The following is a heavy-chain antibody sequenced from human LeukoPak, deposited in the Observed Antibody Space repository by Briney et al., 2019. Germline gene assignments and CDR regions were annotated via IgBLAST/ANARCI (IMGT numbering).Heavy chain of an antibody. CDR2: ITGAGGST. J-gene: IGHJ3*02. V-gene: IGHV3-23*01. CDR3: AKVRDTRDWYKDAFDI. Sequence: GGSLRLSCAASGFTFTSYAMSWVRQAPGKGLEWVSAITGAGGSTYYAASVKGRFTVSRDNSKNTLYLQMSSLRAEDTAMYYCAKVRDTRDWYKDAFDIWGQGTRVTVSS. CDR1: GFTFTSYA. D-gene: IGHD6-19*01.